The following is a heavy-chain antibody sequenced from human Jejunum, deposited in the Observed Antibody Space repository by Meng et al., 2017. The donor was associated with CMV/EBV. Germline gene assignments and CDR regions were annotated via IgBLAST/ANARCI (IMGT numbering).Heavy chain of an antibody. V-gene: IGHV3-23*03. CDR3: AKGRRITAAEDSFDV. J-gene: IGHJ3*01. D-gene: IGHD6-13*01. Sequence: GVTFNNYVMNWVRQAPGKGLEWVSVIYASGSSTYYADSVKGRFTISRDNSKNMLYLQMNSLRAEDTAVYFCAKGRRITAAEDSFDVWGQGTMVTVSS. CDR2: IYASGSST. CDR1: GVTFNNYV.